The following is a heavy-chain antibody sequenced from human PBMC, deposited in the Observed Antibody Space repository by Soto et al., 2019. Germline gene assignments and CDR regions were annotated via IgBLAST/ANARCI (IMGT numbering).Heavy chain of an antibody. CDR1: GGSFSGYY. J-gene: IGHJ5*02. V-gene: IGHV4-34*01. Sequence: SETLSLTCAVYGGSFSGYYWSWIRQPPGKGLEWIGEINHSGSTNYNPSLKSRVTISVDTSKNQFSLKLSSVTAADTAVYYCASPGHFGRGWFDPWGQGTLVTVSS. CDR2: INHSGST. CDR3: ASPGHFGRGWFDP. D-gene: IGHD3-3*01.